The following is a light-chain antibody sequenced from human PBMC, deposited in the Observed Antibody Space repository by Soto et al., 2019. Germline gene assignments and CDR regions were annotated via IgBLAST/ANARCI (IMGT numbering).Light chain of an antibody. CDR3: QQYYDTPFT. CDR2: GAY. J-gene: IGKJ3*01. V-gene: IGKV3-15*01. CDR1: QSVSSN. Sequence: EIVMTQSPATLSVSPGERATLSCRASQSVSSNLAWYQQKPGQAPRLLIYGAYTRATGIPARFSGSGSGTEFTLTISSLQSEDFAVYYCQQYYDTPFTFGPGTKVDIK.